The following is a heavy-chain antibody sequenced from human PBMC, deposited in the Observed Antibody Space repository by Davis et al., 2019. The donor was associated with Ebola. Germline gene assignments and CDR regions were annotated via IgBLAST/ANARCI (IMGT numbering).Heavy chain of an antibody. J-gene: IGHJ4*02. CDR3: ARLYNWYYFDY. D-gene: IGHD1-20*01. CDR2: ISGSGGST. V-gene: IGHV3-23*01. Sequence: GESLKISCAASGFTFSSYAMNWVRQAPGKGLEWVSAISGSGGSTYYADSVKGRFTISRDNSKNTLYLQMNSLRAEDTALYYCARLYNWYYFDYWGQGTLVTVSS. CDR1: GFTFSSYA.